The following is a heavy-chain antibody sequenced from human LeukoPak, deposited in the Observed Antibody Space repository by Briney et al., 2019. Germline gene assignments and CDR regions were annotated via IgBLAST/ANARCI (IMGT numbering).Heavy chain of an antibody. Sequence: SETLSLTCTVSGGSISSYYWSWIRQPPGKGLEWIGYIYYSGSTNYNPSLKSRVTISVDTSKNQFSLKLSSVTAADTAVYYCARGRCSSTSCYAYFDYWGQGTLVTVSS. CDR1: GGSISSYY. V-gene: IGHV4-59*01. D-gene: IGHD2-2*01. J-gene: IGHJ4*02. CDR3: ARGRCSSTSCYAYFDY. CDR2: IYYSGST.